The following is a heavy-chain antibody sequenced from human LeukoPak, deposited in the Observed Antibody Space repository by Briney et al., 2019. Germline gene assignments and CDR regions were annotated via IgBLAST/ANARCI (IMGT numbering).Heavy chain of an antibody. CDR2: IIGSGGST. D-gene: IGHD3-22*01. V-gene: IGHV3-23*01. Sequence: PGGSLRLSCAASGFTFSSYAMSWVRQAPGEGLEWVSSIIGSGGSTYYADSVKGRFTISRDNSKNTLYLQMNSLRAEDTAVYYCAKTTHDSRGYYYFGYWGQGTLVTVSS. CDR3: AKTTHDSRGYYYFGY. J-gene: IGHJ4*02. CDR1: GFTFSSYA.